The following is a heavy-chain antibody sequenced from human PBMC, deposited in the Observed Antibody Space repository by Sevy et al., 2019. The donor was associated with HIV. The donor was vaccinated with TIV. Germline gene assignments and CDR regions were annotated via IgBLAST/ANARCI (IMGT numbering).Heavy chain of an antibody. J-gene: IGHJ6*02. D-gene: IGHD5-12*01. CDR2: SSPFTGSP. Sequence: ASAKVSCKASGYNFINYGISWVRQAPGQGLEWVGGSSPFTGSPNYPQKLQDRVTVTTDTATNTAYMELRNLRSDDTAVYYCGKCTLWVYDPTNRKCGMDVWGQGTTVTVSS. V-gene: IGHV1-18*01. CDR1: GYNFINYG. CDR3: GKCTLWVYDPTNRKCGMDV.